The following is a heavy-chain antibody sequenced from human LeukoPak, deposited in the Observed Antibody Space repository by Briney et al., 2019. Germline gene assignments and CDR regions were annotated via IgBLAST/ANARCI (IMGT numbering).Heavy chain of an antibody. CDR2: ISASNGNT. J-gene: IGHJ6*03. V-gene: IGHV1-18*01. Sequence: ASMKVSCKASGYTFTSFGFSWVRQAPGQGLEWMGWISASNGNTNYAQKLQGRVTMTTDTSTSTAYMELRSLGSDDTAVYYCARAGVRYYYMDVWGKGTTVTVSS. D-gene: IGHD3-10*01. CDR3: ARAGVRYYYMDV. CDR1: GYTFTSFG.